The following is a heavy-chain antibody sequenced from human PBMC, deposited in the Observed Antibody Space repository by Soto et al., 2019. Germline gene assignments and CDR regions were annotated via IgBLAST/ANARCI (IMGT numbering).Heavy chain of an antibody. J-gene: IGHJ6*02. CDR2: INHSGST. V-gene: IGHV4-34*01. D-gene: IGHD6-6*01. Sequence: SETLSLTCAVYGGAFSGYYWGWIRQPPGKGLEWIGEINHSGSTNHNPSLKRRVAISVDTSKNQFYLKLSSVTAADTAVYYCARLDAARPRGYYYYYGMDVWGQGTTVTVS. CDR1: GGAFSGYY. CDR3: ARLDAARPRGYYYYYGMDV.